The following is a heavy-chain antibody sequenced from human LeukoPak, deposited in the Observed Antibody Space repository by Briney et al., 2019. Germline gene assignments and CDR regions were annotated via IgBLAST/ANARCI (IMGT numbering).Heavy chain of an antibody. D-gene: IGHD2-2*01. V-gene: IGHV1-69*05. CDR3: ARGSKAIYCSSTSCYDGYFDY. Sequence: SVKVSCKASGGTFSSYAISWVRQAPGQGLEWMGGIIPIFGTANYAQKFQGRVTITTDESTSTAYMELSSQRSEDTAVYYCARGSKAIYCSSTSCYDGYFDYSGQGTLVTVSS. J-gene: IGHJ4*02. CDR1: GGTFSSYA. CDR2: IIPIFGTA.